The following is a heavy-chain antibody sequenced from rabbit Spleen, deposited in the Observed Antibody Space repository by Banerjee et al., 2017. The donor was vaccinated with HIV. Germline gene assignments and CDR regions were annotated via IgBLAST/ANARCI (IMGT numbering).Heavy chain of an antibody. CDR2: IYNGDGAT. V-gene: IGHV1S43*01. CDR1: GFSFSSSYY. Sequence: QEQLVESGGGLVQPEGSLTLTCTAAGFSFSSSYYMCWVRQAPGKGLEWIACIYNGDGATWYANWVNGRFTLSRSPSLNTVDLKLTNPTAADTATYFCARRGGSSGWGKNLWGQGPLVTVS. D-gene: IGHD4-1*01. J-gene: IGHJ4*01. CDR3: ARRGGSSGWGKNL.